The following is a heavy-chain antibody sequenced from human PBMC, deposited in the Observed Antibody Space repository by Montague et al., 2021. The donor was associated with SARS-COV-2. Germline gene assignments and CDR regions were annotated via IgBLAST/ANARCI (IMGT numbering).Heavy chain of an antibody. Sequence: SETLSLTCIVSGGSIISSFYWSWLRQPPGKGLEWVGYIYYSGTTNYNPSLKSRVTISVDTSKNQFSLKLTSVTAADTAVYYCARVSHWGDFFDSWGQGGLVTVSS. J-gene: IGHJ4*02. CDR3: ARVSHWGDFFDS. D-gene: IGHD7-27*01. V-gene: IGHV4-59*01. CDR1: GGSIISSFY. CDR2: IYYSGTT.